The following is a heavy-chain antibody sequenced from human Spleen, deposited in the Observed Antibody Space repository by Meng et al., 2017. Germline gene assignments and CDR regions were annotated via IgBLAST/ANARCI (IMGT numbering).Heavy chain of an antibody. CDR3: AKNWNYGTTFDY. CDR1: GYTFTGYY. Sequence: ASVKVSCKASGYTFTGYYMHWVRQAPGQGLEWMGRINPNSGGPNYAQKFQGRVTMTRDTSISTAYMELSSLTSDDTAVYYRAKNWNYGTTFDYWGQGTLVTVSS. D-gene: IGHD1-7*01. V-gene: IGHV1-2*06. CDR2: INPNSGGP. J-gene: IGHJ4*02.